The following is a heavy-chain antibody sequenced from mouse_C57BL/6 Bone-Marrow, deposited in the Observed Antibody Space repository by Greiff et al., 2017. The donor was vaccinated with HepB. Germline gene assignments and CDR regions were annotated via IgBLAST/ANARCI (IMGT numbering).Heavy chain of an antibody. CDR1: GFTFSSYG. V-gene: IGHV5-6*02. J-gene: IGHJ3*01. CDR2: ISSGGSYT. Sequence: DVKLVESGGDLVKPGGSLKLSCAASGFTFSSYGMSWVRQTPDKRLEWVATISSGGSYTYYPDSVKGRFTISRDNAKNTLYLQMSSLKSEDTAMYYCARHAMVTSFAYWGQGTLVTVSA. D-gene: IGHD2-2*01. CDR3: ARHAMVTSFAY.